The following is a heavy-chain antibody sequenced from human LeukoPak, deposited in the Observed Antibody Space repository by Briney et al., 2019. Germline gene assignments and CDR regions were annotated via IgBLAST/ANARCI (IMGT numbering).Heavy chain of an antibody. J-gene: IGHJ3*02. Sequence: HPSETLSLTCTVSGGSISNSSYFWGWIRQPPGKGLEWIANMYYTGSTYYNPSLKSRVTISLDTSKNQFSLKLASLTAADTAVYSCARSGYTTRRHAAFDIWGQGTMVTVSS. CDR1: GGSISNSSYF. V-gene: IGHV4-39*07. CDR3: ARSGYTTRRHAAFDI. CDR2: MYYTGST. D-gene: IGHD6-13*01.